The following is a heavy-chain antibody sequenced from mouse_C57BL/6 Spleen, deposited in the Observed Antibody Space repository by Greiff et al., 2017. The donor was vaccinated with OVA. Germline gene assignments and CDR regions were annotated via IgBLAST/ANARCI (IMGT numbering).Heavy chain of an antibody. J-gene: IGHJ2*01. CDR3: TSWGLLLRSFDY. CDR1: GYTFTDYE. V-gene: IGHV1-15*01. D-gene: IGHD2-4*01. CDR2: IDPETGGT. Sequence: QVQLQQSGAELVRPGASVPLSCKASGYTFTDYEMNWVTQTPGHGLEWIGAIDPETGGTAYKQKFKGKAILTADKSTSTAYMELLSLTSEDSAVYSGTSWGLLLRSFDYWGQGTTLTVSS.